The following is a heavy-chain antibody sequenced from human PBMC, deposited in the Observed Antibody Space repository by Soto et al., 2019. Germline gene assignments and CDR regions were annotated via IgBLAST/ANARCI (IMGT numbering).Heavy chain of an antibody. J-gene: IGHJ4*02. V-gene: IGHV4-59*01. CDR2: IYYSGST. Sequence: SETLSLTCTVSGGSISSYYWSWIRQPPGKGLEWIGYIYYSGSTNYNPSLKSRVTISVDTSKNQFSLKLSSVTAADTAVYYCARASLGYDFWSGYYDWGQGTLVTVS. CDR3: ARASLGYDFWSGYYD. D-gene: IGHD3-3*01. CDR1: GGSISSYY.